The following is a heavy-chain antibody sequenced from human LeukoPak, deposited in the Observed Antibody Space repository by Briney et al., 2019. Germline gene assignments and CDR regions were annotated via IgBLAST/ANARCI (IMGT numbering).Heavy chain of an antibody. CDR2: ISWNSGSI. CDR1: GFTFDDYA. J-gene: IGHJ4*02. Sequence: SLRLSCAASGFTFDDYAMHWVRQAPGKGLEWVSGISWNSGSIGYADSVKGRFTISRDNSKNTLYVQMNSLRAEDTAVYYCAKGHYYDSGSLDYWGQGTLVTVSS. V-gene: IGHV3-9*01. CDR3: AKGHYYDSGSLDY. D-gene: IGHD3-10*01.